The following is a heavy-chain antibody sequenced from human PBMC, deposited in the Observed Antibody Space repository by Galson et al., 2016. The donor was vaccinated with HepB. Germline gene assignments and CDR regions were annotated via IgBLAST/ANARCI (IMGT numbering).Heavy chain of an antibody. V-gene: IGHV3-30*04. CDR2: TSFDGSDK. J-gene: IGHJ4*02. CDR3: ARDTGWNDQFDY. D-gene: IGHD1-1*01. CDR1: GFPFSSYA. Sequence: SLRLSCAASGFPFSSYAVHWVRQAPGKGLEWVAVTSFDGSDKYYTDSVKGRFTVSRDNSRNTLFFQRSSLRAEDTAVYYCARDTGWNDQFDYWGQGTLVTVSS.